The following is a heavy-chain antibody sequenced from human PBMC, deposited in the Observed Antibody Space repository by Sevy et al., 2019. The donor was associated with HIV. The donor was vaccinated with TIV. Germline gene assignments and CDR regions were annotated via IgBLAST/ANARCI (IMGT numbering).Heavy chain of an antibody. Sequence: GGSLRLSCAASGFTFISYSFNWVRQAPGKGLEWVATMKEDGSEKSYVDSVKGRFTISRDNAKNSLYLQMNSLRVDDTALYYCVREGLGGFSYSLDCWGQGTLVTVSS. CDR1: GFTFISYS. V-gene: IGHV3-7*01. D-gene: IGHD5-18*01. CDR2: MKEDGSEK. J-gene: IGHJ4*02. CDR3: VREGLGGFSYSLDC.